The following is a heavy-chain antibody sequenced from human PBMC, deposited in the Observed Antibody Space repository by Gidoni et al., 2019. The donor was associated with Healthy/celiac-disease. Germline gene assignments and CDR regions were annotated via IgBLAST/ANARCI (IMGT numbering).Heavy chain of an antibody. CDR3: ARDLMYYDFWSGYSPTYGMDV. D-gene: IGHD3-3*01. CDR2: IKQDGSEK. CDR1: GFTFSSSW. Sequence: EVQLVESGGGLVQPGGSLRLYCAASGFTFSSSWMSWVRQAPGQGLEWVSNIKQDGSEKYYVDSVKGLFTISRDNAKNSLYLQMNSLRVEDTAVYYCARDLMYYDFWSGYSPTYGMDVWGQGTTVTVSS. V-gene: IGHV3-7*01. J-gene: IGHJ6*02.